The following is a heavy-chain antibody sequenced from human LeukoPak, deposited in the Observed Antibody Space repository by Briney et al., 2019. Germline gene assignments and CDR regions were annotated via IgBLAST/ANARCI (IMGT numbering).Heavy chain of an antibody. CDR1: GGSISTSSYY. V-gene: IGHV4-39*07. D-gene: IGHD3-22*01. Sequence: ETLSLTCTVSGGSISTSSYYWGWVRQPPGKGLEWIGNIFYSGSTYYSPSLKSRVTISLDTSRNQFSLKLNSVTAADTAVYYCARSLISMTGFDYWGQGTLVTVSS. J-gene: IGHJ4*02. CDR3: ARSLISMTGFDY. CDR2: IFYSGST.